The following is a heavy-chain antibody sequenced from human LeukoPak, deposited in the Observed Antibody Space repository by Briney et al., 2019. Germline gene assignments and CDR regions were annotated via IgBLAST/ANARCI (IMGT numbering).Heavy chain of an antibody. D-gene: IGHD3-16*01. CDR3: ARDALGGRTKFGS. V-gene: IGHV3-74*01. Sequence: GGSLRLSXVASGFTFSSHWMHWVRQVPGKGLMWVSRINGDGSRIHYGDSVKGRFTISRDNAKNTLYLQMTSLRGDDTAIYFCARDALGGRTKFGSWGHGSLVTVSS. CDR1: GFTFSSHW. J-gene: IGHJ5*01. CDR2: INGDGSRI.